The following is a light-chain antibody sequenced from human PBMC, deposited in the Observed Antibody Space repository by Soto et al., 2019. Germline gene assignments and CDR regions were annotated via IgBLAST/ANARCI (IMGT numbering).Light chain of an antibody. Sequence: QFALTQPASVSGSPGQSITISCTGTSSDVGGYNYVSWYQQHPGKAPKLMIYDVSNRPSGVSNRFSGSKSGNTASLTISGLQAEDEADYYCSSYTSFSTLVFGGGTKVTVL. CDR2: DVS. CDR3: SSYTSFSTLV. J-gene: IGLJ2*01. V-gene: IGLV2-14*01. CDR1: SSDVGGYNY.